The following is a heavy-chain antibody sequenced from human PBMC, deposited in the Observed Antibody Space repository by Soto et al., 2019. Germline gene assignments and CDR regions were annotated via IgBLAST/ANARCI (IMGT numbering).Heavy chain of an antibody. J-gene: IGHJ4*02. Sequence: QITLKDSAPTLVKPTQTLTLTCTFSGFSLTSNAVGVGWFRQPPGKDLEWLALIYWDDDNHYSPSLKSRLTCTKDTFKLHVVLIMTNIDAVDTATYYCAHGSGWLFDFWGQGTLVTVAS. CDR1: GFSLTSNAVG. CDR2: IYWDDDN. CDR3: AHGSGWLFDF. V-gene: IGHV2-5*02. D-gene: IGHD6-19*01.